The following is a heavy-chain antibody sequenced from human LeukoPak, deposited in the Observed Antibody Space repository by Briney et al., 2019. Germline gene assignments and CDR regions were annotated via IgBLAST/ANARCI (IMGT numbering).Heavy chain of an antibody. CDR3: ARQSRASYCSSTSCPPDY. CDR1: GGTFSSYA. V-gene: IGHV1-69*06. D-gene: IGHD2-2*01. Sequence: GASVKVSCKASGGTFSSYAISWVRQAPGQGLEWMGGIIPIFGTANYAQKFQGRVTITADKSTSTAYMGLSSLRSEDTAVYYCARQSRASYCSSTSCPPDYWGQGTLVTVSS. CDR2: IIPIFGTA. J-gene: IGHJ4*02.